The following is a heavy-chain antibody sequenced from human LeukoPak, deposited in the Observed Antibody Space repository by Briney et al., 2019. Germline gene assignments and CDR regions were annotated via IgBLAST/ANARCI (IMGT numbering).Heavy chain of an antibody. CDR3: ARDQWFGEWNWFDP. CDR1: GGSISSYY. CDR2: IYTSGST. J-gene: IGHJ5*02. V-gene: IGHV4-4*07. Sequence: SETLSLTCTVSGGSISSYYWSWIRQPAGKGLEWIGRIYTSGSTNYNPSPKSRVTMSVDTSENQFSLKLSSVTAADTAVYYCARDQWFGEWNWFDPWGQGTLVTVSS. D-gene: IGHD3-10*01.